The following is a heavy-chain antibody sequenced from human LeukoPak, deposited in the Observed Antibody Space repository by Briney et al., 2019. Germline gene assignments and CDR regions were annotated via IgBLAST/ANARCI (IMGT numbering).Heavy chain of an antibody. CDR1: GFTFSSYE. J-gene: IGHJ4*02. D-gene: IGHD3-3*01. Sequence: TGGSLRLSCAASGFTFSSYEMNWVRQAPGKGLEWVSYISSSDGTIYYADSVKGRFTISRDNAKNSLYLQMNSLRAEDTAVYYCARDYDFWSGFPPLFDYWGQGTLVTVSS. V-gene: IGHV3-48*03. CDR3: ARDYDFWSGFPPLFDY. CDR2: ISSSDGTI.